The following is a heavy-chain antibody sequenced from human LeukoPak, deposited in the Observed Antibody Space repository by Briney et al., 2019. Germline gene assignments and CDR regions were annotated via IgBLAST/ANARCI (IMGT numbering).Heavy chain of an antibody. CDR2: ISGSAAVT. J-gene: IGHJ4*02. CDR1: GFTFSSYA. CDR3: ARTGYSSLHGAY. Sequence: PGGSLRLSCAASGFTFSSYAMSWVRQSPGKGLEWVSGISGSAAVTYYADSVKGRFTISTDNSKNTLYLQMNGLRAEDTAIYYCARTGYSSLHGAYWGQGTLVTVSS. V-gene: IGHV3-23*01. D-gene: IGHD6-19*01.